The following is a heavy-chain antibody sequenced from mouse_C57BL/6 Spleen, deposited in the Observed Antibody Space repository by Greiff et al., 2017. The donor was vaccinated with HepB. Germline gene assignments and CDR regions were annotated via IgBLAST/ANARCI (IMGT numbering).Heavy chain of an antibody. J-gene: IGHJ4*01. CDR2: IWRGGST. CDR1: GFSLTSYG. Sequence: QVHVKQSGPGLVQPSQSLSITCTVSGFSLTSYGVHWVRQSPGKGLEWLGVIWRGGSTDYNAAFMSRLSITKDNSKSQVFFKMNSLQADDTAIYYCAKNDYGSSCAMDYWGQGTSVTVSS. V-gene: IGHV2-5*01. D-gene: IGHD1-1*01. CDR3: AKNDYGSSCAMDY.